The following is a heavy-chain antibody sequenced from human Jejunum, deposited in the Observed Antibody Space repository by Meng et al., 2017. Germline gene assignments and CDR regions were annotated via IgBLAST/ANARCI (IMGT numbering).Heavy chain of an antibody. CDR3: ARESAMVTRIFDS. V-gene: IGHV4-31*03. CDR2: IYYSGST. D-gene: IGHD4-17*01. CDR1: NGSISTDFYY. Sequence: SETLSLTCTVSNGSISTDFYYWSWIRQHPGKGLEWSGYIYYSGSTYYNPSLESRITISIDTSKNQFSLKLSSVTAADTAVYYCARESAMVTRIFDSWGQGTLVTVSS. J-gene: IGHJ4*02.